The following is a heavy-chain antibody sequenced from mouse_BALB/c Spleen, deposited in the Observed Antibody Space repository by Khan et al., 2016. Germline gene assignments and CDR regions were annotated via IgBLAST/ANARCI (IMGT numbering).Heavy chain of an antibody. Sequence: EVELVESGGGLVQPGGSRKLSCAASRFTFSSFGMHWVRQAPDKGLEWVAYISGGSSTIFYADTVKGRFTISRDNPKNTLFLQMTSLRSEDTAMYFCARIYYGLYYAMDYWGQGTSVTVSS. J-gene: IGHJ4*01. CDR3: ARIYYGLYYAMDY. D-gene: IGHD2-1*01. CDR2: ISGGSSTI. V-gene: IGHV5-17*02. CDR1: RFTFSSFG.